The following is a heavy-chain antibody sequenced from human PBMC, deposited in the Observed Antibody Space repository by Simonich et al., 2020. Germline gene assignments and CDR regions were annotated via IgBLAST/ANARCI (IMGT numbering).Heavy chain of an antibody. V-gene: IGHV3-74*01. D-gene: IGHD4-4*01. CDR1: GFTFSSYW. J-gene: IGHJ3*02. CDR3: ARDYSNYDAFDI. CDR2: INSDGSST. Sequence: EVQLVESGGGLVQPGGSLRLSCAASGFTFSSYWMHWVRQAPGKGLVGVSRINSDGSSTSYADSVKGRFTISRENAKNTLYLQMNSLRAEDTAVYYCARDYSNYDAFDIWGQGTMVTVSS.